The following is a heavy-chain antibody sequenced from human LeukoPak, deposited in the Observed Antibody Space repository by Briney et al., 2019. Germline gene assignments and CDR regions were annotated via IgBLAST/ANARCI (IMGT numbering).Heavy chain of an antibody. J-gene: IGHJ4*02. Sequence: GESLKISCEAFGYSFTKYWIGWVRQKPGKGLECMGIIYPGDSDTRYSPSFQGQVTISADKSISTAYLQWSSLKASDTAMYYCAKLGAYTSSWYGSFDYWGQGTLVTVSS. CDR3: AKLGAYTSSWYGSFDY. V-gene: IGHV5-51*01. CDR2: IYPGDSDT. D-gene: IGHD6-13*01. CDR1: GYSFTKYW.